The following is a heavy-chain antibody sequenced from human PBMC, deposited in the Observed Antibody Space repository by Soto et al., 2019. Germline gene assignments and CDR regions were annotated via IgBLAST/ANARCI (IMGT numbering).Heavy chain of an antibody. CDR2: IFHSGST. V-gene: IGHV4-38-2*02. D-gene: IGHD3-10*01. J-gene: IGHJ4*02. CDR1: DYSITTGYY. CDR3: ARELHYYGSGLLDS. Sequence: KPSETLSLTCTVSDYSITTGYYWGRVRQPPGKGLEWIASIFHSGSTYSNPSLKSRVTISVDTSKNQFSLKLTSVTAADTAVYFCARELHYYGSGLLDSWGQGTVVTVSS.